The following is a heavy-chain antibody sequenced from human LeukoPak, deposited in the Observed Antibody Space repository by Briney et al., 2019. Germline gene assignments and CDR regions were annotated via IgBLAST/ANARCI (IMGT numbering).Heavy chain of an antibody. CDR3: ARATTYDTLTGFSDY. Sequence: PGGSLRLSCAASGFTFSSYGMQWVRQAPGKGLEWVAVISYEGSTSYYADSVKGRFTISRDNSKNTLYLQMNSLRAEDTAVYYCARATTYDTLTGFSDYWGQGTLVTVSS. D-gene: IGHD3-9*01. CDR2: ISYEGSTS. J-gene: IGHJ4*02. V-gene: IGHV3-30*03. CDR1: GFTFSSYG.